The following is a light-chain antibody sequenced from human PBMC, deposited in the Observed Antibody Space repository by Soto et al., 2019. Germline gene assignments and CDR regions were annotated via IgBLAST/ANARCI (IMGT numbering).Light chain of an antibody. Sequence: ALTQPASVSGSPGQSITISCTGTSSDIGRYNYVSWYQQHPGKAPKLMIYEVSKWPSGISNRFSGSKSGNTASLTISGLRAEDEADYYCSSYTTSLTVVFGGGTKLTVL. CDR2: EVS. CDR3: SSYTTSLTVV. CDR1: SSDIGRYNY. J-gene: IGLJ2*01. V-gene: IGLV2-14*01.